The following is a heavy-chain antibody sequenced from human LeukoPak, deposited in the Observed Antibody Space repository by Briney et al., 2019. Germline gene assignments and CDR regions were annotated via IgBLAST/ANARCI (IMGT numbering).Heavy chain of an antibody. Sequence: ASVKVSCKVSGYTLTELSMHWVRQAPGKGLEWMGGFDPEDGETIYAQKFQGRVTMTEDTSTDTAYMELSSLRSEDTAVYYCATLRFLEWLSYHDAFDIWGQGTMVTVSS. J-gene: IGHJ3*02. CDR1: GYTLTELS. CDR3: ATLRFLEWLSYHDAFDI. CDR2: FDPEDGET. D-gene: IGHD3-3*01. V-gene: IGHV1-24*01.